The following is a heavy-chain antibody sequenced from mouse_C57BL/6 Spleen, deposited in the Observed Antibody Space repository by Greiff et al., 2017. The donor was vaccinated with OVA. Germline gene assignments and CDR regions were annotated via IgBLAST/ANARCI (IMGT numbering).Heavy chain of an antibody. CDR1: GFTFSSYA. J-gene: IGHJ1*03. D-gene: IGHD4-1*01. V-gene: IGHV5-9-1*02. CDR2: ISSGGDYI. Sequence: EVQVVESGEGLVKPGGSLKLSCAASGFTFSSYAMSWVRQTPEKRLEWVAYISSGGDYIYYADTVKGRFTISRDNARNTLYLQMSSLKSEDTAMYYCTRDGWDGWYFDVWGTGTTVTVSS. CDR3: TRDGWDGWYFDV.